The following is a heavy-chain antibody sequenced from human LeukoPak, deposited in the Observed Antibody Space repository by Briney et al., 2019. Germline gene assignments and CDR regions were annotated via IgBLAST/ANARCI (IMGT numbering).Heavy chain of an antibody. CDR2: LHSNGAFT. Sequence: GGSLRLSCSASGFTLSNYWMHWVRQAPGKGLVWVARLHSNGAFTTYADSVKGRFTIPRDTAKNTLYLQMNSLRVEDTAVYYCARLVVVTAGDYWGQGTLVTVSS. D-gene: IGHD2-21*02. CDR1: GFTLSNYW. V-gene: IGHV3-74*01. J-gene: IGHJ4*01. CDR3: ARLVVVTAGDY.